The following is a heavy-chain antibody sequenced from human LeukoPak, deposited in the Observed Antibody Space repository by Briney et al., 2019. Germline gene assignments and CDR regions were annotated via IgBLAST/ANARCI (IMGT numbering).Heavy chain of an antibody. J-gene: IGHJ4*02. Sequence: ASVKVSCKSSGYSFTTYWIGWVRQMPGKGLEWMGIIYPGDSDTRYSPSFQGQVTISADKSVSTAYLQWSSLKGSDTAMYYCARRGSGWYVDYWGQGTLVTVSS. V-gene: IGHV5-51*01. CDR3: ARRGSGWYVDY. CDR1: GYSFTTYW. D-gene: IGHD6-19*01. CDR2: IYPGDSDT.